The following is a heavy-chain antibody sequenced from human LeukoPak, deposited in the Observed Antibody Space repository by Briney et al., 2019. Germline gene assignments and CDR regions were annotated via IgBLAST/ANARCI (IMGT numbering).Heavy chain of an antibody. CDR2: ISGSGGST. D-gene: IGHD3-9*01. V-gene: IGHV3-23*01. CDR3: ARDILTGYYNFDY. J-gene: IGHJ4*02. Sequence: PGGTLRLSCAASGFTFSTYGMSWVRQAPGKGLEWVSAISGSGGSTYYADSVKGRFTISRDNSKNTLYLQMNSLRAEDTAVYYCARDILTGYYNFDYWGQGTLVTVSS. CDR1: GFTFSTYG.